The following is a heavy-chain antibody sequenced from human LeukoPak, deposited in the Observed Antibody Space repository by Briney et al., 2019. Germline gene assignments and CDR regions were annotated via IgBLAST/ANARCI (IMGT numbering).Heavy chain of an antibody. J-gene: IGHJ4*02. CDR1: GFTVSSNY. D-gene: IGHD6-13*01. CDR2: IYSGGST. V-gene: IGHV3-53*01. Sequence: GGSLRLSCAASGFTVSSNYMSWVCQAPGKGLEWVSVIYSGGSTYYADSVKGRFTISRDNSKNTLYLQMNSLRAEDTAVYYCASSTAAGTRNFDYWGQGTLVTVSS. CDR3: ASSTAAGTRNFDY.